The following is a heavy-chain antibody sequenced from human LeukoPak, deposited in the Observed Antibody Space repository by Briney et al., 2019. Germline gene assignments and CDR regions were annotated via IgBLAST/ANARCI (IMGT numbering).Heavy chain of an antibody. D-gene: IGHD3-10*01. CDR3: ATRGS. J-gene: IGHJ5*02. Sequence: PSETLSLTCTVSGGSISSDYWQWIRQPPGKGLEWIGYIYNSGSNNYNPSFKSRVTISVDTSKNQFSLKLTSVTAADTAVYYCATRGSWGQGTLVTVSS. CDR1: GGSISSDY. CDR2: IYNSGSN. V-gene: IGHV4-59*08.